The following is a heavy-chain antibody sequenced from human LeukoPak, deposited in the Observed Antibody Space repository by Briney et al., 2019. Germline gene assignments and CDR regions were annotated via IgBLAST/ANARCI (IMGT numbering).Heavy chain of an antibody. Sequence: ESGPTLLHPTPTLTLTCTFSGFSLSTSGVGVGWIRQPPGKALEWLSLIYWDDDKRYSPSLKSRLTITKDTSKNQVVLTMTNMDPVDTATYYCAHRRDSNHQLVYWGQGTLVTVSS. D-gene: IGHD3/OR15-3a*01. V-gene: IGHV2-5*02. CDR1: GFSLSTSGVG. CDR2: IYWDDDK. J-gene: IGHJ4*02. CDR3: AHRRDSNHQLVY.